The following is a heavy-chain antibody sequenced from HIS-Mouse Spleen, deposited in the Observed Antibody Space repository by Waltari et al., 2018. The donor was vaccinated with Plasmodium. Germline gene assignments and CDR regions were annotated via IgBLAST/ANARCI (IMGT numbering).Heavy chain of an antibody. CDR2: INQSGST. J-gene: IGHJ4*02. V-gene: IGHV4-34*01. CDR1: GGSFSGYY. CDR3: ARGRRIVVVTAPRGFFDY. D-gene: IGHD2-21*02. Sequence: QVQLQQWGAGLLKPSETLSLTCAVYGGSFSGYYWSWIRQPPGKGLEWIGEINQSGSTNYSPSLKSRVTISVDTSKNQFSLKLSSVTAADTAVYYCARGRRIVVVTAPRGFFDYWGQGTLVTVSS.